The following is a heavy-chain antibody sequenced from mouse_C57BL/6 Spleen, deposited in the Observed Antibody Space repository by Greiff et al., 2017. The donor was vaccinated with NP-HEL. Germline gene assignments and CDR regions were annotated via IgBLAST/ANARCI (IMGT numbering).Heavy chain of an antibody. CDR3: ARHRGYYGTSYYYAMDY. D-gene: IGHD2-1*01. J-gene: IGHJ4*01. CDR1: GFSLTSYG. V-gene: IGHV2-6-1*01. CDR2: IWSDGST. Sequence: VKLVESGPGLVAPSQSLSITCTVSGFSLTSYGVHWVRQPPGKGLEWLVVIWSDGSTTYNSALKSRLSISKDNSKSQVFLKMNSLQTDDTAMYYCARHRGYYGTSYYYAMDYWGQGTSVTVSS.